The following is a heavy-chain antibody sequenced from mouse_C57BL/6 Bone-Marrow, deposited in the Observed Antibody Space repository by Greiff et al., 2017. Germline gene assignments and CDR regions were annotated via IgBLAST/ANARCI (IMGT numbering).Heavy chain of an antibody. J-gene: IGHJ4*01. Sequence: QVQLKQSGAELVRPGASVKLSCKASGYTFTDYYINWVKQRPGQGLEWIARIYPGSGNTYYNEKFKGKATLTAEKSSSTAYMQLSSLTSEDSAVYFCARALRPLMDYWGQGTSVTVSS. CDR2: IYPGSGNT. CDR3: ARALRPLMDY. V-gene: IGHV1-76*01. D-gene: IGHD3-2*02. CDR1: GYTFTDYY.